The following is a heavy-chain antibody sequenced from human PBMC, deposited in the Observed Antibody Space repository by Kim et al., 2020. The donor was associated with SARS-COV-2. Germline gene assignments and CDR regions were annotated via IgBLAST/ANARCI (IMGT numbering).Heavy chain of an antibody. Sequence: GGSLRLSCAASGFTFTNYGMSWVRQAPGKGLEWVSTISGRGATTYYADSVKGRFTISRDNSNNTLFLQMNSLRAEDTAVYYCAARPGGAGYWGQGTLVTVSS. V-gene: IGHV3-23*01. CDR1: GFTFTNYG. CDR3: AARPGGAGY. CDR2: ISGRGATT. J-gene: IGHJ4*02. D-gene: IGHD3-10*01.